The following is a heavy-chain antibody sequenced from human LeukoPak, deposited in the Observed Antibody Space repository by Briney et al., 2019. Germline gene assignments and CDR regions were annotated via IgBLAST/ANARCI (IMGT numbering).Heavy chain of an antibody. V-gene: IGHV4-4*02. D-gene: IGHD6-13*01. CDR3: ARHKKEREQQLVLAWFDP. CDR1: GGSISSYY. Sequence: SETLSLTCTVSGGSISSYYWSWVRQPPGKGLEWIGEIYHSGSTNYNPSLKSRVTISVDKSKNQFSLKLSSVTAADTAVYYCARHKKEREQQLVLAWFDPWGQGTLVTVSS. CDR2: IYHSGST. J-gene: IGHJ5*02.